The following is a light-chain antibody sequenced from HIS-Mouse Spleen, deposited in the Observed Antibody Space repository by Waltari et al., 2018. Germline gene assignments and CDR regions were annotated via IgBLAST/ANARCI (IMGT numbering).Light chain of an antibody. CDR2: DVS. V-gene: IGLV2-14*03. CDR3: SSYTSSSTLV. Sequence: QSALTQHASVSGSPGQSITTSCTGTSSDVGGSNYVSWYQQHPGKAPKLMIYDVSNRPSGVSNRFSGSKSGNTASLTISGLQAEDEADYYCSSYTSSSTLVFGGGTKLTVL. J-gene: IGLJ2*01. CDR1: SSDVGGSNY.